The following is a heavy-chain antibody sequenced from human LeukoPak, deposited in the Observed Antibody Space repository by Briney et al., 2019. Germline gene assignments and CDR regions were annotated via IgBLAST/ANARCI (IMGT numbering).Heavy chain of an antibody. Sequence: SETLSLTCTVSGGSISSGGYYWSWIRQHPGKGLEWIGYIYYSGSTYYNPSLKSRVTISVDTSKNQFSLKLSSVTAAGTAVYYCARDRLAVGATGLDYGMDVWGQGTTVTVSS. CDR3: ARDRLAVGATGLDYGMDV. V-gene: IGHV4-31*03. D-gene: IGHD1-26*01. CDR2: IYYSGST. CDR1: GGSISSGGYY. J-gene: IGHJ6*02.